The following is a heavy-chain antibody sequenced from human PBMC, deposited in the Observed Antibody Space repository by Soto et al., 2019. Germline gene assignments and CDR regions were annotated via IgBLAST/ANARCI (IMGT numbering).Heavy chain of an antibody. CDR3: AKDSPYYYDSSGPYYYYGMDV. V-gene: IGHV3-23*01. Sequence: QPGGSLRLSCAAAGITFSSYAMTWVRQPPKKGLEWVSGITGSGENTYYADSVKGRFTISRDNSKNTLYLQMNSLRAEDTAVYYCAKDSPYYYDSSGPYYYYGMDVWGQGTTVTVSS. CDR2: ITGSGENT. D-gene: IGHD3-22*01. CDR1: GITFSSYA. J-gene: IGHJ6*02.